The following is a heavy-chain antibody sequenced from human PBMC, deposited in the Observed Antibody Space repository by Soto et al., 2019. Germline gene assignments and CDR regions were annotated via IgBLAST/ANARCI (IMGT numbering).Heavy chain of an antibody. V-gene: IGHV4-30-4*08. J-gene: IGHJ6*02. CDR3: AREDDGGHSLDI. CDR1: GVPISSDYYH. CDR2: IHHSGSI. Sequence: QVQLQQSGPALVKPSQTLSLTCTVSGVPISSDYYHWTWIRQSPGKGLEWIGYIHHSGSILYNPSLKSRVTISVDTSKNQFSLHLSSVTAADTAVYFCAREDDGGHSLDIWGQGTTVTVAS. D-gene: IGHD1-1*01.